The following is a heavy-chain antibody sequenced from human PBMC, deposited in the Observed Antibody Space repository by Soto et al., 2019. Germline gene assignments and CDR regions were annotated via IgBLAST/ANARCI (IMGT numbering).Heavy chain of an antibody. CDR2: ISGGGDTT. Sequence: EVQLLESGGGLVQPGESLRLSCAGSGFTFNNYAMTWVRQAPGKGPEWVSAISGGGDTTYYADSVKGRFTISRDNSKNALYLQMNSLRAEDTAVYYCAKHGPQYSSSLPHYWGQGPLVTVSS. D-gene: IGHD6-13*01. CDR1: GFTFNNYA. CDR3: AKHGPQYSSSLPHY. J-gene: IGHJ4*02. V-gene: IGHV3-23*01.